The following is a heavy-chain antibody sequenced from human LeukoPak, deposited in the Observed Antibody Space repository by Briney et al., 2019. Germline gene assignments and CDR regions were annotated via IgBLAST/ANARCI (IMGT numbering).Heavy chain of an antibody. J-gene: IGHJ4*02. Sequence: GGSLRLSCAASEFTFRTYAMSWVRQAPGKGLEWVSTISDSGGSTYYADSVKGRFTISRDNSKNTLYLQMNSLRAEDTAVYYCAKDDTYYDILTGGGFFDYWGQGTLVTVSS. CDR2: ISDSGGST. CDR3: AKDDTYYDILTGGGFFDY. CDR1: EFTFRTYA. V-gene: IGHV3-23*01. D-gene: IGHD3-9*01.